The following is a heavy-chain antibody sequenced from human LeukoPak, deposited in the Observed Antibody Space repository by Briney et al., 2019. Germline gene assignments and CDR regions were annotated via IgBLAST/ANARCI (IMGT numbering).Heavy chain of an antibody. CDR3: AKAGARGNVNWFDS. V-gene: IGHV3-23*01. J-gene: IGHJ5*01. Sequence: GGSLRLSCAASGLTFTKAWMTWIRQAPGKGLEWVSAISGSGRSTYSADSVRGRFTTSRDNSKNILYLQMNNLRGEDTAVYYCAKAGARGNVNWFDSWGQGTLVTVSS. CDR2: ISGSGRST. D-gene: IGHD1-1*01. CDR1: GLTFTKAW.